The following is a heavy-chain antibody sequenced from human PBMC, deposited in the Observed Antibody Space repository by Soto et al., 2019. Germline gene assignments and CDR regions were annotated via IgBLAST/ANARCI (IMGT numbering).Heavy chain of an antibody. CDR3: ARDREVDTAYYYYGMDV. CDR1: GYTFTGYY. CDR2: INPNSGGT. Sequence: ASVKVSCKASGYTFTGYYMHWVRQAPGQGLEWMGWINPNSGGTNYAQKFQGWVTMTRDTSISTAYMELSRLRSDDTAVYYCARDREVDTAYYYYGMDVWGQGTTVTVSS. D-gene: IGHD5-18*01. V-gene: IGHV1-2*04. J-gene: IGHJ6*02.